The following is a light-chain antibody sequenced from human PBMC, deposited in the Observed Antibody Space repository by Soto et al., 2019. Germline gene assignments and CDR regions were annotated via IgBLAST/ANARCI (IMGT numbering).Light chain of an antibody. CDR1: QGIGSA. Sequence: DIQMTQSPSSLSASVGDRVTITCRASQGIGSALGWYQQKPRKAPKRLIYAASSLQSGVPSRFSGSGSGTEFTLTISSLQPEEFATYYCLQHNSYPPTFGGGNKVEIK. CDR3: LQHNSYPPT. CDR2: AAS. V-gene: IGKV1-17*01. J-gene: IGKJ4*01.